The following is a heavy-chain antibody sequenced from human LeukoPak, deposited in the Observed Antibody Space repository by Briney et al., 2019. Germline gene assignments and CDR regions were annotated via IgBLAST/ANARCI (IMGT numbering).Heavy chain of an antibody. J-gene: IGHJ2*01. D-gene: IGHD3-22*01. V-gene: IGHV3-21*01. CDR2: ISTSSRYI. CDR1: GFTFGSYS. CDR3: AKDASSGYYPTYWYFDL. Sequence: GGSLRLSCAASGFTFGSYSMNWVRQAPGKGLEWVSSISTSSRYIYYTDSVKGRFTISRDNAKSSLYLQMNSLRAEDTAVYYCAKDASSGYYPTYWYFDLWGRGTLVTVSS.